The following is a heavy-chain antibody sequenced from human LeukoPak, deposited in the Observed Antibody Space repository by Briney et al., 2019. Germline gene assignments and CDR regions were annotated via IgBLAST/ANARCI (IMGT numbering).Heavy chain of an antibody. V-gene: IGHV4-38-2*02. CDR2: IYHSGST. CDR1: GYSISSGYY. Sequence: PSETLSLTCTVSGYSISSGYYWGWIRQPPGKGLEWIGNIYHSGSTYYNPSLKSRVTISVDTSKNQFSLKLSSVTAADTAVYYCARGEGISGNFDYWGQGTLVTVSS. CDR3: ARGEGISGNFDY. J-gene: IGHJ4*02. D-gene: IGHD3-16*01.